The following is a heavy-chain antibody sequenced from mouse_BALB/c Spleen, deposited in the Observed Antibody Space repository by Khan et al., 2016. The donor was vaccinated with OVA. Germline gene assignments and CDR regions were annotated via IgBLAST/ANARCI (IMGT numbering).Heavy chain of an antibody. CDR2: IWAGGST. J-gene: IGHJ2*01. D-gene: IGHD1-3*01. V-gene: IGHV2-9*02. CDR1: GFTLTSSG. CDR3: ASLEDI. Sequence: VELVESGPGLVAPSQSLSITCTVSGFTLTSSGVHWVRQTPGKGLEWLGVIWAGGSTNYNSALMSRLSISTDNSKSQVFLKMNSLQTDDTAMYYCASLEDIWGQGTTLTVSS.